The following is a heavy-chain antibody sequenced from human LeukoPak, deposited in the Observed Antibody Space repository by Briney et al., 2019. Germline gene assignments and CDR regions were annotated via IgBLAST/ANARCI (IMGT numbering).Heavy chain of an antibody. CDR1: GFTFSSYA. J-gene: IGHJ6*02. CDR2: INSDGSST. CDR3: ARDRNYGLDV. V-gene: IGHV3-74*01. Sequence: GGSLRLSCAASGFTFSSYAMSWVRQAPGKGLVWVSHINSDGSSTTYADSVKGRFTISRDNAKNTLYLQMNSLRAEDAAVYYCARDRNYGLDVWGQGTTVTVSS.